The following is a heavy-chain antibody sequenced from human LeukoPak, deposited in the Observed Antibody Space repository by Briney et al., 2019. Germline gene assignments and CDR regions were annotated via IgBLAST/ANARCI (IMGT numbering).Heavy chain of an antibody. CDR3: AKDQAPRYGSGGRFDY. Sequence: GRSLRLSCAASGFTFSSYGMHWVRQAPGKGLEWVAVISYDGSNKYYADSVKGRFTISRDNSKNTLYLQMNSLRAEDTAVYYCAKDQAPRYGSGGRFDYWGQGTLVTVSS. CDR1: GFTFSSYG. D-gene: IGHD3-10*01. V-gene: IGHV3-30*18. J-gene: IGHJ4*02. CDR2: ISYDGSNK.